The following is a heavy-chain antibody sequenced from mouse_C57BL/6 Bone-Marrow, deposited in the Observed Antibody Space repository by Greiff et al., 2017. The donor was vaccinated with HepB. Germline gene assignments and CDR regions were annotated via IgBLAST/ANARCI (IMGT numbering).Heavy chain of an antibody. Sequence: EVKLMESGGGLVKPGGSLKLSCAASGFTFSDYGMHWVRQAPEKGLERVAYISSGSSTIYYADTVKGRFTISRDNAKNTLFLQMTSLRSEDTAMYYCAREIITTVVAPDYFDYWGQGTTLTVSS. D-gene: IGHD1-1*01. CDR2: ISSGSSTI. V-gene: IGHV5-17*01. CDR1: GFTFSDYG. CDR3: AREIITTVVAPDYFDY. J-gene: IGHJ2*01.